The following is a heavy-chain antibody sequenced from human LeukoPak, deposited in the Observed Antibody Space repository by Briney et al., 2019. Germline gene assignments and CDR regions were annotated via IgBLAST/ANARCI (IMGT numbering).Heavy chain of an antibody. CDR2: IYYSGST. V-gene: IGHV4-31*03. Sequence: PSETLSLTCTVSGGSISSGGYYWSWIRRHPGKGLEWIGYIYYSGSTYYNPSLKSRVTISVDTSKNQFSLKLSSVTAADTAVYYCARYGIAAALNWFDPWGQGTLVTVSS. D-gene: IGHD6-13*01. CDR1: GGSISSGGYY. CDR3: ARYGIAAALNWFDP. J-gene: IGHJ5*02.